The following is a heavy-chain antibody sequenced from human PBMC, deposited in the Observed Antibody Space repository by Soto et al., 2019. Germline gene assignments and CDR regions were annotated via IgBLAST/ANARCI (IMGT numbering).Heavy chain of an antibody. V-gene: IGHV4-30-4*01. CDR2: IYYSGST. J-gene: IGHJ6*02. Sequence: QSQTLSLTCTVSGGSISSGDYYWSWIRQPPGKGLEWIGYIYYSGSTYYNPSLKSRVTISVDTSKNQFSLKLSSVTAADTAVYYCARASVDSYYYYYGMDVWGQGTTVTVSS. CDR1: GGSISSGDYY. CDR3: ARASVDSYYYYYGMDV.